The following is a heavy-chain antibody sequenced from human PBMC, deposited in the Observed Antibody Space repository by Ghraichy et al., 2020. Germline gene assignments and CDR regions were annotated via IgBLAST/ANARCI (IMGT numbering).Heavy chain of an antibody. V-gene: IGHV3-23*01. CDR1: GFNFSDYA. CDR2: TSSGGGST. CDR3: TKVGKSAYFHAN. D-gene: IGHD3-16*01. Sequence: GGSLRLSCAVSGFNFSDYAMSWVRQAPGKGLEWVSGTSSGGGSTYYADSVKGRFTISRDNSKNTLYLQMSSLRVEDTAVYYCTKVGKSAYFHANWGQGTLVTVSS. J-gene: IGHJ1*01.